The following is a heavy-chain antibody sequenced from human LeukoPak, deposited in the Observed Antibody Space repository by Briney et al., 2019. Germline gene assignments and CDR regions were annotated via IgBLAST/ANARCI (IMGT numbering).Heavy chain of an antibody. CDR1: GGTFSSYA. CDR3: ARDSQKGYSSGWYGY. D-gene: IGHD6-19*01. Sequence: ASVKVSCKASGGTFSSYAISWVRQAPGQGLEWMGGIIPIFGTANYAQKFQGRVTITADESTSTAYMELSSLRSEDTAVYYCARDSQKGYSSGWYGYWGQEPWSPSPQ. V-gene: IGHV1-69*13. J-gene: IGHJ5*01. CDR2: IIPIFGTA.